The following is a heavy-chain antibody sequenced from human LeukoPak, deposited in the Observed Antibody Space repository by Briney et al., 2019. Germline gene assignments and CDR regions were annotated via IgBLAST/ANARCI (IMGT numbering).Heavy chain of an antibody. CDR3: ARDLRPFGEMSYNWFHP. Sequence: SVKVSCNTSGYSFKGYAINWVRQAPGRGLEWMGGIVPIFGTPHYAEKFEGRVTITADRSTDTSYMELSGLRSDDTAVYYCARDLRPFGEMSYNWFHPWGQGTQVIVSS. J-gene: IGHJ5*02. V-gene: IGHV1-69*06. D-gene: IGHD5-24*01. CDR1: GYSFKGYA. CDR2: IVPIFGTP.